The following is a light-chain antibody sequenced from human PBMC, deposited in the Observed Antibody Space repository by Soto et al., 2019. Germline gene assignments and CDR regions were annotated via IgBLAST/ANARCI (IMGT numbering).Light chain of an antibody. V-gene: IGLV2-14*01. Sequence: QSVLTHPASVSGSPAQSITISCTGTGSDVGGYDYVSCYQHHPGKAPIVMIYEVTNRPAWVSNRFIGSKSANTASLTICALLADDEADSSCSSHTSSSSYVFGSGTKV. CDR1: GSDVGGYDY. CDR3: SSHTSSSSYV. J-gene: IGLJ1*01. CDR2: EVT.